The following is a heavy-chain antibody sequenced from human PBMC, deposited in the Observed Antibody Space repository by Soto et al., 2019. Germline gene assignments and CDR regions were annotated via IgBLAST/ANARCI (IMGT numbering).Heavy chain of an antibody. Sequence: SLRLSCAASGFTFSSYGMHWVRQAPGKGLEWVAVISYDGSNKYYADSVKGRFTISRDNSKDTLYLQMNSLRAEDTAVYYCAKDGSGYDKNAGSDYYYYYMDVWGKGTTVTV. D-gene: IGHD5-12*01. CDR3: AKDGSGYDKNAGSDYYYYYMDV. CDR2: ISYDGSNK. V-gene: IGHV3-30*18. CDR1: GFTFSSYG. J-gene: IGHJ6*03.